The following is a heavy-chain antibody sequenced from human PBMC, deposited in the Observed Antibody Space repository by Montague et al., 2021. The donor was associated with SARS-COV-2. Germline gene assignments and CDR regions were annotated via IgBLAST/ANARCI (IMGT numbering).Heavy chain of an antibody. D-gene: IGHD5-24*01. V-gene: IGHV4-34*01. CDR3: ARRGYSYYYYGIDV. CDR1: GGSFSGYY. CDR2: INNSGST. Sequence: SETLSLTCAVSGGSFSGYYWSWIRQPPGKGLEWIGEINNSGSTNXXPSLKGRVTISVDTSKNQFSLKLSAVTAADTAVYYCARRGYSYYYYGIDVWGQGTTVTVSS. J-gene: IGHJ6*02.